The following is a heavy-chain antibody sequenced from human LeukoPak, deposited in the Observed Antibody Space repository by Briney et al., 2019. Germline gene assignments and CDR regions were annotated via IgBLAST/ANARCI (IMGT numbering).Heavy chain of an antibody. J-gene: IGHJ4*02. Sequence: GGSLRLSCAASGFTFSNYGMSWVRQAPGKGLEWVSTISGSGSATYNAGSVKGRFTTSRDNSNNTLYLEINSLRADDTAVYYCARDPESSSFDLWGRGALVTVS. CDR1: GFTFSNYG. V-gene: IGHV3-23*01. CDR2: ISGSGSAT. CDR3: ARDPESSSFDL. D-gene: IGHD6-13*01.